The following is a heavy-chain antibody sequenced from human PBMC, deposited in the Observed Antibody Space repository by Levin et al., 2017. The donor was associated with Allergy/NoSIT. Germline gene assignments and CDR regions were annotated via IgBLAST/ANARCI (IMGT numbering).Heavy chain of an antibody. V-gene: IGHV3-7*04. CDR3: ARDRGYDILTGYRLSNRAFDI. CDR2: IKQDGSEK. CDR1: GFTFSSYW. J-gene: IGHJ3*02. D-gene: IGHD3-9*01. Sequence: GGSLRLSCAASGFTFSSYWMSWVRQAPGKGLEWVANIKQDGSEKYYVDSVKGRFTISRDNAKNSLYLQMNSLRAEDTAVYYCARDRGYDILTGYRLSNRAFDIWGQGTMVTVSS.